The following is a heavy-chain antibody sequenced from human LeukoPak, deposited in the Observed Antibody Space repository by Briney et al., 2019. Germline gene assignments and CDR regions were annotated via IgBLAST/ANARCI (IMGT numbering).Heavy chain of an antibody. CDR2: IRSKAYGGTT. CDR3: TRDRNTMVRGVTGSDY. D-gene: IGHD3-10*01. V-gene: IGHV3-49*03. J-gene: IGHJ4*02. CDR1: GFTFGDYA. Sequence: GGSLRLSCTASGFTFGDYAMSWFRQAPGKGLEWVGFIRSKAYGGTTEYAASVKGRFTISRDDSKSIAYLQMNSLKTEDTAVYYCTRDRNTMVRGVTGSDYWGQGTLVTVSS.